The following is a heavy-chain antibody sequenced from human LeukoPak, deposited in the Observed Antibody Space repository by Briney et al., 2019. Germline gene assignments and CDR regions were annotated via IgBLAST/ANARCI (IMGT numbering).Heavy chain of an antibody. CDR3: AIYRDWSYVPDN. J-gene: IGHJ4*02. CDR1: GASTSSDLFS. Sequence: SETLSLTCTVSGASTSSDLFSWTWVRQPAGKPPEWIGRIKSSISNFNPSLKSRVNISVDTSTNQFFLKMSSLTAADTAVYYIAIYRDWSYVPDNWGQGTLVTVSS. CDR2: IKSSIS. V-gene: IGHV4-61*02. D-gene: IGHD3-10*01.